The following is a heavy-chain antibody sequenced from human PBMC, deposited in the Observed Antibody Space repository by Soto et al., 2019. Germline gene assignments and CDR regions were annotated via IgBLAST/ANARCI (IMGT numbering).Heavy chain of an antibody. CDR1: GYTFTSYD. Sequence: QVQLVQSGAEVKKPGASVKVSCKASGYTFTSYDINWVRQATGQGLEWMGWMNPNSGNTGYAQKCPGRVTMTRNTSISTAYMELSSLRSEDTAVYYCARGLSYYGSGTHDAFDIGGQGTMVTVSS. J-gene: IGHJ3*02. V-gene: IGHV1-8*01. CDR2: MNPNSGNT. D-gene: IGHD3-10*01. CDR3: ARGLSYYGSGTHDAFDI.